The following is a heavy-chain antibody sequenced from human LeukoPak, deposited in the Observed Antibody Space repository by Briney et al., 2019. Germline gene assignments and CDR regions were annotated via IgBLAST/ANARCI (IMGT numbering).Heavy chain of an antibody. Sequence: GGSLRLSCSASGFTFSSYGMHWVRQAPGKGLEWVAFIRYDGSNKYYADSVKGRFTISRDNSKNTLYLQMNSLRAEDTAVYYCARDRRYCSSTSCYYYYYMDVWGKGTTVTVSS. CDR1: GFTFSSYG. V-gene: IGHV3-30*02. CDR3: ARDRRYCSSTSCYYYYYMDV. J-gene: IGHJ6*03. D-gene: IGHD2-2*01. CDR2: IRYDGSNK.